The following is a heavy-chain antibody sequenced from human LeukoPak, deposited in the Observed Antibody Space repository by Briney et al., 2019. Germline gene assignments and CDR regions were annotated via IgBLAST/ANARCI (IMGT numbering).Heavy chain of an antibody. CDR3: AKDSVAGNDYYYYYMDV. Sequence: GESLRLSCAASGFTFSSYGMHWVRQAPGKGLEWVAFIRYDGSNKYYADSVKGRFTISRDNSKNTLYLQMNSLKAEDTAVYYCAKDSVAGNDYYYYYMDVWGKGTTVTVSS. V-gene: IGHV3-30*02. CDR2: IRYDGSNK. CDR1: GFTFSSYG. D-gene: IGHD6-19*01. J-gene: IGHJ6*03.